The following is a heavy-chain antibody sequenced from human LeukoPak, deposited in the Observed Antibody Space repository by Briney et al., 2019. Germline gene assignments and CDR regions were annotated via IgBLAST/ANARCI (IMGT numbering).Heavy chain of an antibody. CDR1: GGSISSYY. V-gene: IGHV4-59*01. CDR2: IYYSGST. Sequence: SETLSLTCTVSGGSISSYYWSWIRQPPGKGLEWIGYIYYSGSTNYNPSLKSRVTISVDTSKNQFSLKLSSVTAADTAVYYCARVTATYYYGSGSPDYFDYWGQGTLVTASS. CDR3: ARVTATYYYGSGSPDYFDY. J-gene: IGHJ4*02. D-gene: IGHD3-10*01.